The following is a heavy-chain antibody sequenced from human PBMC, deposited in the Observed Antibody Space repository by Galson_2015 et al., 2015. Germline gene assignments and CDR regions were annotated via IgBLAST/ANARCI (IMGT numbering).Heavy chain of an antibody. CDR2: IVWDDDK. CDR3: ARMLMVRGVIQDYFDA. J-gene: IGHJ5*02. Sequence: PALVKPTQTLTLTCTFSGFSLSTNGMCVSWIRQPPGKALEWLAFIVWDDDKYYSTSLKTRLTISEDTSKKQVVIRMTNMDPVDTGTYYCARMLMVRGVIQDYFDAWGQGALVTVSS. CDR1: GFSLSTNGMC. V-gene: IGHV2-70*13. D-gene: IGHD3-10*01.